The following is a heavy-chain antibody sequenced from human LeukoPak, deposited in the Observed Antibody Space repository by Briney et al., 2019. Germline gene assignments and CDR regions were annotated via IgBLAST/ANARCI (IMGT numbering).Heavy chain of an antibody. Sequence: PGGSLRLSCAASGFTFDDYTMHWVRQAPGKGLEWVSLISWDGGSTYYADSVKGRFTISRDNSKNSLYLQMNSLRTEDTALYYCAKAGYCSSTSCRDYYYMDVWGKGTTVTVSS. CDR1: GFTFDDYT. D-gene: IGHD2-2*01. J-gene: IGHJ6*03. CDR3: AKAGYCSSTSCRDYYYMDV. V-gene: IGHV3-43*01. CDR2: ISWDGGST.